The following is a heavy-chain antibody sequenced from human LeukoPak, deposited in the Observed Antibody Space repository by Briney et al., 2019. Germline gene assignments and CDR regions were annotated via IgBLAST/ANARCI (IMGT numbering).Heavy chain of an antibody. V-gene: IGHV3-23*01. D-gene: IGHD5-18*01. J-gene: IGHJ5*02. Sequence: PGGSLRLSCAASGFTFSSYAMSWVRQAPGKGLEWVSAISGSGGSTYYADSVKGRFTISRDNSKNTLYLQMNSLRAEDTAVYYCAKEKGLYSYGFRTNWFDPWGQGTLVTVSS. CDR1: GFTFSSYA. CDR2: ISGSGGST. CDR3: AKEKGLYSYGFRTNWFDP.